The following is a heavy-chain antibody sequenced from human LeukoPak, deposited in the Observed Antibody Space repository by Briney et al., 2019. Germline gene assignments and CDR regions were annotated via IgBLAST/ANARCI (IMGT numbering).Heavy chain of an antibody. D-gene: IGHD5-18*01. V-gene: IGHV3-33*01. CDR1: GFTFISYG. J-gene: IGHJ4*02. CDR2: IWYDGSNK. Sequence: GGSLRLSCVASGFTFISYGRYLVRPAPGKGQGWGAVIWYDGSNKYSSVSVKGRFTIYTANSQYTLNLQLNSLTDEATAVCLCARDRGYSYGFFDYWGQRTLVTVSS. CDR3: ARDRGYSYGFFDY.